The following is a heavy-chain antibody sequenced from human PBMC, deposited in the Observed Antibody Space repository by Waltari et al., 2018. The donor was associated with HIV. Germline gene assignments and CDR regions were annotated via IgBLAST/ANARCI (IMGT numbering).Heavy chain of an antibody. D-gene: IGHD2-2*01. Sequence: QVQLVQSGAEVKKPGASVKVSCKASGYTFTSYAMHWVRRAPGQRLEWMGWINAGNGNTKYSQKFQGRVTITRDTSASTAYMELSSLRSEDTAVYYCARVYCSSTSCYYFDYWGQGTLVTVSS. V-gene: IGHV1-3*01. CDR2: INAGNGNT. CDR1: GYTFTSYA. CDR3: ARVYCSSTSCYYFDY. J-gene: IGHJ4*02.